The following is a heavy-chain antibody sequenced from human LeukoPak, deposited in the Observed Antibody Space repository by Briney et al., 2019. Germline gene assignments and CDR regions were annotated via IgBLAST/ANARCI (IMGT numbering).Heavy chain of an antibody. V-gene: IGHV4-59*08. J-gene: IGHJ4*02. Sequence: SETLSLTCTVSGGSISSYYWSWIRQPPGKGLEWIGYIYYSGSTNYNPSLKSRVTISVDTSKNQFSLKLRSVTAADTAVYYCARIGFGAAAGNGQDYWGQGTLVTVSS. CDR1: GGSISSYY. CDR2: IYYSGST. CDR3: ARIGFGAAAGNGQDY. D-gene: IGHD6-13*01.